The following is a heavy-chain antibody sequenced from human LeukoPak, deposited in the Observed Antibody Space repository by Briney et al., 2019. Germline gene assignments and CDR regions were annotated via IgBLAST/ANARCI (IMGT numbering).Heavy chain of an antibody. D-gene: IGHD2-15*01. J-gene: IGHJ5*02. Sequence: SETLSLTCAVSGYSISGGYYWGCIRQPPGEGLEWIGIIYHSGGTYYNPSLKSRVTISVDTAKNQFSLKLNSVTAADTAVYYCARDHPRCGHPPLQVGPWGQGTLVTVCS. CDR1: GYSISGGYY. CDR3: ARDHPRCGHPPLQVGP. CDR2: IYHSGGT. V-gene: IGHV4-38-2*02.